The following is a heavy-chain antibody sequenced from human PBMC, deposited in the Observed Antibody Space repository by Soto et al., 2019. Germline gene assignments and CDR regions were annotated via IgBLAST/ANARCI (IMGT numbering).Heavy chain of an antibody. CDR3: ARSSLLFDSRLFDP. CDR1: GCTFTSYG. V-gene: IGHV1-18*04. Sequence: ASVKVSCKASGCTFTSYGISWVRQAPGQGLEWMGWISAYSGNTNYAQKLQGRVTMTTDTSTSTAYMELRSLRSDDTAVYYCARSSLLFDSRLFDPWGQGTLVTVSS. CDR2: ISAYSGNT. D-gene: IGHD3-22*01. J-gene: IGHJ5*02.